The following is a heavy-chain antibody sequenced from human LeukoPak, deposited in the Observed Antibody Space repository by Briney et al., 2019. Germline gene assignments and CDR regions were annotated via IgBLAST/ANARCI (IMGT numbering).Heavy chain of an antibody. Sequence: GAPVKVSCKVSGYTLTELSMHWVRQAPGKGLEWMGGFDPEDGETIYAQKFQGRVTMTEDTSTDTAYMELSSLRSEDTAVYYCATLTKDYDYVWGSYRYRVGLPDYWGQGNLVTVSS. D-gene: IGHD3-16*02. CDR2: FDPEDGET. CDR1: GYTLTELS. CDR3: ATLTKDYDYVWGSYRYRVGLPDY. J-gene: IGHJ4*02. V-gene: IGHV1-24*01.